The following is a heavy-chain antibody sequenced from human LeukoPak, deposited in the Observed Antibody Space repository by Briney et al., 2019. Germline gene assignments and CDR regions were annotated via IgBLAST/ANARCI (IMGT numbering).Heavy chain of an antibody. J-gene: IGHJ4*02. V-gene: IGHV4-59*01. CDR1: GDSISSYY. CDR2: IYYSGST. Sequence: SETLSLTCTVSGDSISSYYWSWIRQPPGKGLEWIGYIYYSGSTNYNPSLKSRVTISVDTSKNQFSLKLSSVTAADTAVYYCARLYSSSWYPQPNFDYWGQGTLVTVSS. CDR3: ARLYSSSWYPQPNFDY. D-gene: IGHD6-13*01.